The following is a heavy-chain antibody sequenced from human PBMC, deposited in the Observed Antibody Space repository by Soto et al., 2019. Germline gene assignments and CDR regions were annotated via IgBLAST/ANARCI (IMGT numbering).Heavy chain of an antibody. V-gene: IGHV3-30*09. D-gene: IGHD2-2*02. CDR3: VREGGVPAAIGHYYYGMDV. CDR1: VSPSDKFY. Sequence: PGGSLPLPCPAPVSPSDKFYRPWVRRPPGKGRDWFIVTSFDGNRKYSAASVKGRFAISTDNPNNPMHLQMNNLRDDVSAVYYCVREGGVPAAIGHYYYGMDVWGQGTTVTVSS. CDR2: TSFDGNRK. J-gene: IGHJ6*02.